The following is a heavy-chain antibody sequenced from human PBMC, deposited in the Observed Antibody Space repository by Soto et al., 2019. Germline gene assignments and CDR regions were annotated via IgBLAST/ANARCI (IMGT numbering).Heavy chain of an antibody. Sequence: GESLKISCKGSGYSFTSYWISWVRQMPGKGLEWMGRIDPSDSYTNYSPSFQGHVTISAGKSISTAYLQWSSLKASDTAMYYCARHVDPSKRRTYGMDVWGQGTTVTVSS. CDR2: IDPSDSYT. D-gene: IGHD5-12*01. CDR3: ARHVDPSKRRTYGMDV. V-gene: IGHV5-10-1*01. CDR1: GYSFTSYW. J-gene: IGHJ6*02.